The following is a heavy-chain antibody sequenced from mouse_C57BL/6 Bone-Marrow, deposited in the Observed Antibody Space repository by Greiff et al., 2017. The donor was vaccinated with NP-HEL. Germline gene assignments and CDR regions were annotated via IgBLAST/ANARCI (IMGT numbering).Heavy chain of an antibody. CDR3: ARDRTSYSSGYLPWFAC. V-gene: IGHV5-4*03. CDR1: GFTFSSYA. J-gene: IGHJ3*01. Sequence: EVKLMESGGGLVKPGGSLKLSCAASGFTFSSYAMSWVRQTPEQRLEWVATISDAGSYTYYPDNLKGRFTISRDTAKNNLYLQMSHLKSEDAAMYYCARDRTSYSSGYLPWFACWGQGALVTVS. D-gene: IGHD3-2*02. CDR2: ISDAGSYT.